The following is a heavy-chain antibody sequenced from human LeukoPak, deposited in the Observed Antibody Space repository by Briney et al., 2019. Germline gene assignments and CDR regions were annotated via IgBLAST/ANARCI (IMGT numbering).Heavy chain of an antibody. Sequence: PSETLSLTCTVSGGSISSGDYYWSWIRQPPGKGLEWIGYIYYSGSTYYNPSLKSRVTISVDTSKNQFSLKLSSVTAADTAVYYCARGLGGGYTYFDYWGQGTLVTDSS. CDR2: IYYSGST. CDR1: GGSISSGDYY. V-gene: IGHV4-30-4*08. CDR3: ARGLGGGYTYFDY. D-gene: IGHD5-24*01. J-gene: IGHJ4*02.